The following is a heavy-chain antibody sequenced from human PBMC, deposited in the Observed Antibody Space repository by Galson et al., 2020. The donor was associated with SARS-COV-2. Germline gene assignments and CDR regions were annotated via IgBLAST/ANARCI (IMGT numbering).Heavy chain of an antibody. CDR2: VYDSGST. V-gene: IGHV4-59*01. Sequence: SETLSLTCSVSGGSISSYYWSWIRQPPGTGLEWIGYVYDSGSTNYNPSLKSRVTISIDTSKNQFSLKLSSVTAADTAVYFCARAGYCTNTFCYEAPRQGYDYWGQGTLVTVSS. D-gene: IGHD2-2*01. CDR1: GGSISSYY. CDR3: ARAGYCTNTFCYEAPRQGYDY. J-gene: IGHJ4*02.